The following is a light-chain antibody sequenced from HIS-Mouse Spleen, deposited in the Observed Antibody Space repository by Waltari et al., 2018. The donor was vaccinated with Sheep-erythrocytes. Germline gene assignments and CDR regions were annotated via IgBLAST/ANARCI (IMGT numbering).Light chain of an antibody. CDR2: QDS. J-gene: IGLJ2*01. CDR1: KLGDKY. V-gene: IGLV3-1*01. CDR3: QAWDSSTVV. Sequence: SYELTQPPSVSVSTGQTASITCSGAKLGDKYACWYHQKPGQSPVLVIYQDSKRPSGIPERFSGSNSGNTATLTISGTQAMDEADYYCQAWDSSTVVFGGGTKLTVL.